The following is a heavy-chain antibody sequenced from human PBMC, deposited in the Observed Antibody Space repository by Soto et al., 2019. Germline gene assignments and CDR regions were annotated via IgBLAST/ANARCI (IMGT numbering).Heavy chain of an antibody. Sequence: PGGSLRLSCAASGFTFDDYAMHWVRQAPGKGLEWVSGISWNSGSIGYADSVKGRFTISRDNAKNSLYLQMNSLRAEDTALYYCAEDICPRYCSGGSCRYYYYYGMDVWGQGTTVTVS. CDR2: ISWNSGSI. CDR3: AEDICPRYCSGGSCRYYYYYGMDV. D-gene: IGHD2-15*01. V-gene: IGHV3-9*01. J-gene: IGHJ6*02. CDR1: GFTFDDYA.